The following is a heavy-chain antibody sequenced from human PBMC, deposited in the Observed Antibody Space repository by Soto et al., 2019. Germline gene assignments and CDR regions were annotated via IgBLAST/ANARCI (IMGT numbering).Heavy chain of an antibody. CDR2: IIPIFGTA. Sequence: QVQLVQSGAEVKKPGSSVKVSCKASRGTFSSYAISWVRQAPGQGLEWMGGIIPIFGTANYAQKFQGRVTITADESTSTAYMELSSLRSEDTAVYYCARRTYGGNWGLSDYWGQGTLVTVSS. CDR3: ARRTYGGNWGLSDY. CDR1: RGTFSSYA. J-gene: IGHJ4*02. V-gene: IGHV1-69*12. D-gene: IGHD7-27*01.